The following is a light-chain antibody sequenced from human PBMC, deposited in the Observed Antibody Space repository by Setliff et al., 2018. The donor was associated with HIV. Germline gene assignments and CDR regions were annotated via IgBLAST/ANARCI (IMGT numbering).Light chain of an antibody. CDR3: SSFAGSLYV. CDR2: EVN. Sequence: QSVLTQPPSASGSLGQSVNISCTGTSSDVGGYDYVSWYQHHPGKAPKVMIYEVNKRPSGVPDRFSGSKSGNTASLTVSGLQAEDEADYYCSSFAGSLYVFGSGTKATVL. J-gene: IGLJ1*01. V-gene: IGLV2-8*01. CDR1: SSDVGGYDY.